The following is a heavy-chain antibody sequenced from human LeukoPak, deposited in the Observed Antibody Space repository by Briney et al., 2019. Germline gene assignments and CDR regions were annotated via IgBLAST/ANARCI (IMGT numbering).Heavy chain of an antibody. Sequence: SETLSLTCTVSGGSISSSSYYWGWIRQPPGKGLEWIGSIYYSGSTYYNPSLKRRVTISVDTSKNQFSLKLSSVTAADTAVYYCARQLRTAVAGTWFDPWGQGTLVTVSS. D-gene: IGHD6-19*01. CDR2: IYYSGST. V-gene: IGHV4-39*01. J-gene: IGHJ5*02. CDR1: GGSISSSSYY. CDR3: ARQLRTAVAGTWFDP.